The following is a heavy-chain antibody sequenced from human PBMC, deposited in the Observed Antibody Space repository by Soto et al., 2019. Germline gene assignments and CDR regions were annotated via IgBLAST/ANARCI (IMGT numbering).Heavy chain of an antibody. D-gene: IGHD5-12*01. J-gene: IGHJ4*02. CDR2: IIPIFGTA. CDR1: GCTFSGYA. Sequence: SVKVSCKASGCTFSGYAISVVRQAPGQGLEWMGGIIPIFGTANYAQKFQGRVTITADESTSTAYMELSSLRSEYTAVYYCAREAQRLSGYDTTGYFDYWGQGTLVTVSS. V-gene: IGHV1-69*13. CDR3: AREAQRLSGYDTTGYFDY.